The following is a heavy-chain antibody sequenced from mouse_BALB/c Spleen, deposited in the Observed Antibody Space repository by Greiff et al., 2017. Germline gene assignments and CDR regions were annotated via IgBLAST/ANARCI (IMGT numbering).Heavy chain of an antibody. Sequence: EVMLVESGGGLVKPGGSLKLSCAASGFTFSSYTMSWVRQTPEKRLEWVATISSGGSYTYYPDSVKGRFTISRDNANNTLYLQMSSLKSEDTAMYYCTRETDYGRGPFAYWGQGTLVTVSA. CDR2: ISSGGSYT. CDR3: TRETDYGRGPFAY. V-gene: IGHV5-6-4*01. J-gene: IGHJ3*01. D-gene: IGHD1-1*01. CDR1: GFTFSSYT.